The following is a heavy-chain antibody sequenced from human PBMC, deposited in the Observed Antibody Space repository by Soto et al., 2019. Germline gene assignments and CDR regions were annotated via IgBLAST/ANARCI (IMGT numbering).Heavy chain of an antibody. CDR1: GYTFTSYG. D-gene: IGHD5-12*01. V-gene: IGHV1-69*13. J-gene: IGHJ4*02. CDR2: IIPNMTTP. Sequence: GASVKVSCKASGYTFTSYGIGWVRQAPGQGPEWIGGIIPNMTTPNYAQKFQGRVTITADESTSTAYMELSSLRSEDTAVYYCARNAPGYSGYDSELDYWGQGTLVTVSS. CDR3: ARNAPGYSGYDSELDY.